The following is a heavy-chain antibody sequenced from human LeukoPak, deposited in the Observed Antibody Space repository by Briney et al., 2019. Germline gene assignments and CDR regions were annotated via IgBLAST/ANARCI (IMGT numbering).Heavy chain of an antibody. Sequence: GGSLRLSCAASGFTFSDYYMSWIRQAPGKGLEWVSYISSSGSTIYYADSVKGRFTISRDNAKNLLYLQMNSLRAEDTAVYYCARVRGDSSSSGYYFDYWGQGTLVTVSS. CDR3: ARVRGDSSSSGYYFDY. J-gene: IGHJ4*02. V-gene: IGHV3-11*04. D-gene: IGHD6-6*01. CDR1: GFTFSDYY. CDR2: ISSSGSTI.